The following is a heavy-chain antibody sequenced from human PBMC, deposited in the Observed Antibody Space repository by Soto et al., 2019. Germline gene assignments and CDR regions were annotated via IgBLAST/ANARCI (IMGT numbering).Heavy chain of an antibody. V-gene: IGHV2-5*02. CDR3: AHIDPKRGTAGGQGGCDF. D-gene: IGHD2-21*02. CDR2: IYWDDDK. Sequence: QITLKESGPTLVKPTQTLTLTCTVSGFSVSSSGEGVGWIRQPPGKALEWLALIYWDDDKRYSPSRKFRLTITKDTSKDQVVPTWTNMDPVDTATYYCAHIDPKRGTAGGQGGCDFGGQGTLVTVSS. J-gene: IGHJ4*02. CDR1: GFSVSSSGEG.